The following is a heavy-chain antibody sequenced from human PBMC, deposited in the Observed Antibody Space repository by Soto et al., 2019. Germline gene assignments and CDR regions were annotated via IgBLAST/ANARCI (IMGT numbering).Heavy chain of an antibody. CDR1: GGSISSGGYY. CDR2: IYYSGST. V-gene: IGHV4-31*03. D-gene: IGHD4-17*01. J-gene: IGHJ6*02. CDR3: ATPLYYGDYYYYGMDV. Sequence: LSLTCTVSGGSISSGGYYWSWIRQHPGKGLEWIGYIYYSGSTYYNPSLKSRVTISVDTSKNQFSLKLSSVTAADTAVYYCATPLYYGDYYYYGMDVWGQGTTVTVSS.